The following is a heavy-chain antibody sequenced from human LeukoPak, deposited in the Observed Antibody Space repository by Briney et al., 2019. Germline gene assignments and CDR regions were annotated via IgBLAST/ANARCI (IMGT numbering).Heavy chain of an antibody. V-gene: IGHV3-11*06. J-gene: IGHJ4*02. CDR2: ISSSSSYT. CDR3: ARDLGGVSFDY. CDR1: GFTFSDYY. Sequence: PGGSLRLSCAASGFTFSDYYMSWIRQAPGKGLEWVSYISSSSSYTNYADSVKGRFTISRDNAKNSLYLQMNSLRAEDTAVYYCARDLGGVSFDYWGQGTLVTVSS. D-gene: IGHD2-8*01.